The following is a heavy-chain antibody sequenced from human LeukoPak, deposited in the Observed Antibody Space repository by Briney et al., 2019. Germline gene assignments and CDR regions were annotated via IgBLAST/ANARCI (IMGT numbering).Heavy chain of an antibody. CDR3: ASPETYYDFWSGYVPQYDY. CDR2: IIPIFGTA. D-gene: IGHD3-3*01. Sequence: SVKVSCKASGGTFSSYAISWVRQAPGQGLEWMGGIIPIFGTANYAQKFQGRVTITTDESTSTAYMELSSLRSEDTAVYYCASPETYYDFWSGYVPQYDYWGQGTPVTVSS. CDR1: GGTFSSYA. J-gene: IGHJ4*02. V-gene: IGHV1-69*05.